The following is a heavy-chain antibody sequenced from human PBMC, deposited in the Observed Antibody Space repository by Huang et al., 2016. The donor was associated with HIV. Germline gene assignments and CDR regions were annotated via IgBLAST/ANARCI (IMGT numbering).Heavy chain of an antibody. CDR2: IFYGGNP. D-gene: IGHD3-10*01. CDR1: GGSMNSSYYY. Sequence: QLQLQESGPGLVKSSETLSLTCTVSGGSMNSSYYYWVWIRQPPGAGLEWIASIFYGGNPFFNPSLKSRATISLDTSKSQFSLTLSAGTAADTAIYYCARMVRVSLYTKPPGGWFDPWGQGTMVIVSS. CDR3: ARMVRVSLYTKPPGGWFDP. J-gene: IGHJ5*02. V-gene: IGHV4-39*01.